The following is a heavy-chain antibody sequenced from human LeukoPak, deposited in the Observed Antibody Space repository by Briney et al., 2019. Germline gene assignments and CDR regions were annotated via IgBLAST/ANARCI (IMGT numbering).Heavy chain of an antibody. CDR1: GGSISSYY. CDR3: ARGTYDSSGPNWFDP. Sequence: SETRSLTCTVSGGSISSYYWSWIRQPPGKGLEWIGYIYYSGSTNYNPSLKSRVTISVDTSKNQFSLKLSSVTAADTAVYYCARGTYDSSGPNWFDPWGQGTLVTVSS. V-gene: IGHV4-59*01. D-gene: IGHD3-22*01. CDR2: IYYSGST. J-gene: IGHJ5*02.